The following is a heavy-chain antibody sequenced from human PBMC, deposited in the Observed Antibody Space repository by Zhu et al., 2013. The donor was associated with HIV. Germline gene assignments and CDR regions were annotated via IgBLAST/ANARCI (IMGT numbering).Heavy chain of an antibody. D-gene: IGHD6-13*01. V-gene: IGHV1-69*06. CDR3: ARANWPGIAAAGTGWFDP. CDR1: GGTFSSYA. Sequence: QVQLVQSGAEVKKPGSSVKVSCKASGGTFSSYAISWVRQAPGQGLEWMGGIIPIFGTANYAQKFQGRVTITADKSTSTAYMELSSLRSEDTAVYYCARANWPGIAAAGTGWFDPGAREPWSPSPQ. CDR2: IIPIFGTA. J-gene: IGHJ5*02.